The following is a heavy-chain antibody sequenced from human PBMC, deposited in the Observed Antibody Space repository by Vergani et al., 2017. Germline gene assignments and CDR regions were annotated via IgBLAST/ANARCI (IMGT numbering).Heavy chain of an antibody. V-gene: IGHV3-23*01. J-gene: IGHJ6*02. Sequence: EVQLLESGGGLVQPGGSLRLSCAASGLTFSSYAMSWVRQAPGKGREWFSTISGGGGNTYYADSVKGRFTISRDNSKNTLFLQMKSRRAGDPPVYYCAKAASSVSYSDYYYYNGMDVWGQGTTVTASS. CDR3: AKAASSVSYSDYYYYNGMDV. CDR2: ISGGGGNT. CDR1: GLTFSSYA. D-gene: IGHD3-10*01.